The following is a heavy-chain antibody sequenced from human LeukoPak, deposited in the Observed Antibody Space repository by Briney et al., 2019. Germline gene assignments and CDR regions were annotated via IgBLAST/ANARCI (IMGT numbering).Heavy chain of an antibody. CDR3: ASARRGSYYAFDP. CDR2: ISYDGSNK. V-gene: IGHV3-30*04. D-gene: IGHD1-26*01. Sequence: GGSLRLSCAASGFTFSSYAMHWVRQAPGKGLEWGAVISYDGSNKYYADSVKGRFTISRDNSKNTLYLQMNSLRAEDTAVSYCASARRGSYYAFDPWGQGTLVTVSS. J-gene: IGHJ5*02. CDR1: GFTFSSYA.